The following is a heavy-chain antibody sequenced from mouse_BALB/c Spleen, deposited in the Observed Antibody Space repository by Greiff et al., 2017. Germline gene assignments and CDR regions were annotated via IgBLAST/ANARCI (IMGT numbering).Heavy chain of an antibody. V-gene: IGHV5-6-4*01. CDR2: ISSGGSYT. J-gene: IGHJ4*01. CDR1: GFTFSSYT. CDR3: TRDGYGMDY. D-gene: IGHD2-2*01. Sequence: EVKLVESGGGLVKPGGSLKLSCAASGFTFSSYTMSWVRQTPEKRLEWVATISSGGSYTYYPDSVKGRFTISRDNAKNTLYLQMSSLKSEDTAMYYCTRDGYGMDYWGQGTSVTVSS.